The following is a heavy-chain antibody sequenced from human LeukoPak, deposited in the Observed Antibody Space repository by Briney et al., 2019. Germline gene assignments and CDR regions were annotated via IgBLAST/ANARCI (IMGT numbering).Heavy chain of an antibody. V-gene: IGHV4-59*01. CDR3: ASLGYSGSHDTFDI. J-gene: IGHJ3*02. Sequence: SETLSLTCIVSGDSISSYYWSWIRQPPGKGLEWIGYIYNSGNTNYNPSLKSRVTISVDTSKNQFSLKLSSVTAADTAVYYCASLGYSGSHDTFDIWGQGTMVTVSS. D-gene: IGHD1-26*01. CDR2: IYNSGNT. CDR1: GDSISSYY.